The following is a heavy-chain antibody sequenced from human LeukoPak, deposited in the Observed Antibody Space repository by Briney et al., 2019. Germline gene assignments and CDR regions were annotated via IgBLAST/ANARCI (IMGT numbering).Heavy chain of an antibody. J-gene: IGHJ3*01. CDR2: INQDGSEK. CDR3: AKVQSDIVGAMFFAFDV. D-gene: IGHD1-26*01. V-gene: IGHV3-7*01. CDR1: GFTFSSHW. Sequence: GGSLRLSCAASGFTFSSHWMSWVRQAPGKGLEWVANINQDGSEKYYVDSVKGRFTISRDNSENSLYLQMNSLRVEDTAVYYCAKVQSDIVGAMFFAFDVWGQGTMASVSS.